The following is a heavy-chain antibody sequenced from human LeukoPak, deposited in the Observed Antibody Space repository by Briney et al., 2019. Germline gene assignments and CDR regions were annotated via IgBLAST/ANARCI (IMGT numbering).Heavy chain of an antibody. CDR2: ISWNSGSI. Sequence: PGGSLRLSCAASGFTFDDYAMHWVRQAPGKGLEWVSGISWNSGSIGYADSVKGRFTISRDNAKNSLYLQMNSLRAEDTALYYCAKDKYGDDSSGQFDYWGQGTLVTVSS. D-gene: IGHD3-22*01. CDR1: GFTFDDYA. J-gene: IGHJ4*02. CDR3: AKDKYGDDSSGQFDY. V-gene: IGHV3-9*01.